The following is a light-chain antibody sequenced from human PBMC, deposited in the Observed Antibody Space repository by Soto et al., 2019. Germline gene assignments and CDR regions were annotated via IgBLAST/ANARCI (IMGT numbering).Light chain of an antibody. CDR2: GAS. J-gene: IGKJ2*01. CDR1: QSVSSSY. V-gene: IGKV3-20*01. CDR3: QQYDTSPPYT. Sequence: EIVLTQSPGTLPLSPGERATLSCRASQSVSSSYLAWYQQKPGQAPRLLIYGASSRATGIPDRFSGFGSGTDFTLTISRLEPEDFAVYYCQQYDTSPPYTFGQGTKVDIK.